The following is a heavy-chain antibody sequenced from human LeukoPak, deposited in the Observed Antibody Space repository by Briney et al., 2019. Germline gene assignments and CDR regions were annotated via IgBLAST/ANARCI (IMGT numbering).Heavy chain of an antibody. J-gene: IGHJ1*01. CDR1: GFTFSSYG. Sequence: GGSLGLSCAASGFTFSSYGMHWVRQAPGKGLEWVAVISYDGSNKYYADSVKGRSTISRDNSKNTLYLQMNSLRAEDTALYFCAKALIATGGYLEHWGQGTLVTASS. D-gene: IGHD3-22*01. V-gene: IGHV3-30*18. CDR2: ISYDGSNK. CDR3: AKALIATGGYLEH.